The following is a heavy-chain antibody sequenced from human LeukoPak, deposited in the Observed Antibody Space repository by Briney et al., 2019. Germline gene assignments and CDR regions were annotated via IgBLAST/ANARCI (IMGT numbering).Heavy chain of an antibody. CDR2: INPNSGGT. Sequence: ASVKVSCKASGYTFTGYYMHWVRQAPGQGLEWMGWINPNSGGTNYAQKFQGRVTMTRDTSIGTAYMELSRLRSDDTAVYYCASSSSPYNWFDPWGQGTLVTVSS. CDR3: ASSSSPYNWFDP. CDR1: GYTFTGYY. D-gene: IGHD6-6*01. J-gene: IGHJ5*02. V-gene: IGHV1-2*02.